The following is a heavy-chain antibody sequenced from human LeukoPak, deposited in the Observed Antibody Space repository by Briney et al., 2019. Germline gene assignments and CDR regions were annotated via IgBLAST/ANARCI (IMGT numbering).Heavy chain of an antibody. CDR3: ARDSSGWYTGYYYMDV. D-gene: IGHD6-19*01. Sequence: GGSLRLSCAASGFTFSSYWMHWVRQAPGKGLVWVSRINSDGSSTSYADSVKGRFTISRDNAKNSLYLQMNSLRAEDTAVYYCARDSSGWYTGYYYMDVWGKGTTVTISS. CDR1: GFTFSSYW. CDR2: INSDGSST. J-gene: IGHJ6*03. V-gene: IGHV3-74*01.